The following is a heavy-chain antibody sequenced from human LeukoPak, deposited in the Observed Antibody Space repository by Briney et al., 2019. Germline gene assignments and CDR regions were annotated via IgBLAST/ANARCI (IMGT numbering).Heavy chain of an antibody. D-gene: IGHD3-10*01. Sequence: PGGSLRLSCAASGFIFSSYSMNWVRQAPGKGLEWVSYISSSSSTIYYADSVKGRFTISRDNAKNSLYLQMNSLRADDTAVYYCAKDRGIISDYWGQGTLVTVSS. CDR2: ISSSSSTI. V-gene: IGHV3-48*01. J-gene: IGHJ4*02. CDR3: AKDRGIISDY. CDR1: GFIFSSYS.